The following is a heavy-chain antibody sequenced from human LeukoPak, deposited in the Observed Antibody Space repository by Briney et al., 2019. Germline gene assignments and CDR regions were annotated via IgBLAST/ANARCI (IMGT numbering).Heavy chain of an antibody. CDR2: IGSGGGST. D-gene: IGHD3-10*01. V-gene: IGHV3-23*01. Sequence: PGGSLRLSCAASGFIFSSCPMSWVRQAPGKGLEWVSAIGSGGGSTYYTDSVKGRFTISRDNSKNTLYLQMNSLRAEDAAVYYCAKGGTRYGSGSYWSFGGQGTLVTVSS. J-gene: IGHJ4*02. CDR1: GFIFSSCP. CDR3: AKGGTRYGSGSYWSF.